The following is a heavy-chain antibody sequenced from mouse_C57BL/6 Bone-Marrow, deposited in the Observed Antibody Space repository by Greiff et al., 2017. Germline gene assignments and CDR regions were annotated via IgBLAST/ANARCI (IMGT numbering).Heavy chain of an antibody. CDR1: GFSLTSYG. Sequence: VQLQQSGPGLVQPSQSLSITCTVSGFSLTSYGVHWVRQSQGKGLEWLGVIWSGGSTDYNAAFISRLSISKDNSKSQVFFKMNSLQADDTAIYYCARNYYGSSYFDYWGQGTTLTVSS. J-gene: IGHJ2*01. CDR3: ARNYYGSSYFDY. CDR2: IWSGGST. D-gene: IGHD1-1*01. V-gene: IGHV2-2*01.